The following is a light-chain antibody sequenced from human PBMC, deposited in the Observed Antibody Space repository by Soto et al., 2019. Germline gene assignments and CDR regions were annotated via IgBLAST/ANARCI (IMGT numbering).Light chain of an antibody. Sequence: QSVLTQPPSASATAGQRVTISCSGSSSTIGRNYVYWYQQLPGTAPKLVIYSNNQRPSWFPDRFSGSKSGTSASLAISGLRSEDEADYYCEVWDDSLRGYVFASGNKVTVL. CDR3: EVWDDSLRGYV. J-gene: IGLJ1*01. V-gene: IGLV1-47*02. CDR2: SNN. CDR1: SSTIGRNY.